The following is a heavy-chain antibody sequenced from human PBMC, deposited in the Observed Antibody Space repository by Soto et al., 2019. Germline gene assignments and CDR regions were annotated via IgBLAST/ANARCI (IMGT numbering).Heavy chain of an antibody. CDR2: INHSGST. CDR3: ARDSSGWYWFDH. CDR1: GGSFSGYY. V-gene: IGHV4-34*01. D-gene: IGHD6-19*01. J-gene: IGHJ5*02. Sequence: SETLSLTCAVYGGSFSGYYWSWIRQPPGKGLEWIGEINHSGSTNYNPSLKSRVTISVDTSKNQFSLKLSSVTAADTAVYYCARDSSGWYWFDHWGQGTLVTVSS.